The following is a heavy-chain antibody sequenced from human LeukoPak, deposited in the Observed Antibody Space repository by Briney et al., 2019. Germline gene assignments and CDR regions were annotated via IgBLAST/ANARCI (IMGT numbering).Heavy chain of an antibody. V-gene: IGHV1-18*01. Sequence: ASVKVSCKASGYTFTSYGISWVRQAPGQGLEWMGWISAYNGNTNYAQKLQGRVTMTTDTSTSTAYMELRSLRSDDTAVYYCARDPEYCSSTSCPTDAFDIWGQGTMVTVSS. CDR1: GYTFTSYG. CDR2: ISAYNGNT. J-gene: IGHJ3*02. CDR3: ARDPEYCSSTSCPTDAFDI. D-gene: IGHD2-2*01.